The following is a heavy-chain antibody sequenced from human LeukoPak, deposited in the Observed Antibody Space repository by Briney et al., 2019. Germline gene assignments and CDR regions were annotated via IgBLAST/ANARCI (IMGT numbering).Heavy chain of an antibody. CDR3: ARGRYSSGRLLISFDY. J-gene: IGHJ4*02. V-gene: IGHV1-24*01. Sequence: ASVKVSCKVSGYTLTELSMHWVRQAPGKGLEWMGGFDPEDGETIYAQTFQGRVTMTEDTSTDTAYMELSSLRSEDTAVYYCARGRYSSGRLLISFDYWGQGTLVTVSS. CDR1: GYTLTELS. CDR2: FDPEDGET. D-gene: IGHD6-19*01.